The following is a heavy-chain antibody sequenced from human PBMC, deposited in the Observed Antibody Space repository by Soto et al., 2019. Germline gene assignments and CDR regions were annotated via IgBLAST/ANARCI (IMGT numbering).Heavy chain of an antibody. Sequence: QPGGSLRLSCAASGFTFSSYSMNWVRQAPGKGLEWVSYISSSSSTIYYADSVKGRFTISRDNAKNSLYLQMNSLGDEDTAVYYCARGQITIFGAVTRTYGMDVWGQGTTVTVSS. CDR1: GFTFSSYS. CDR3: ARGQITIFGAVTRTYGMDV. CDR2: ISSSSSTI. J-gene: IGHJ6*02. V-gene: IGHV3-48*02. D-gene: IGHD3-3*01.